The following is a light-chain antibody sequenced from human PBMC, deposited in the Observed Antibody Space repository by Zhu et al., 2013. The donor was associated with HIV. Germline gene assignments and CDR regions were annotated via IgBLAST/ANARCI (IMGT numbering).Light chain of an antibody. CDR2: GVT. Sequence: QSGLTQPASVSGSPGQSITISCTGTSSDIGNYKFVSWYQQHPDRAPKLLIFGVTKRPSGVSNRFSGSKSGNTASLTISGLQTEDEADYFCCSYAGSNNLVFGGGTKLTV. V-gene: IGLV2-23*02. CDR3: CSYAGSNNLV. J-gene: IGLJ3*02. CDR1: SSDIGNYKF.